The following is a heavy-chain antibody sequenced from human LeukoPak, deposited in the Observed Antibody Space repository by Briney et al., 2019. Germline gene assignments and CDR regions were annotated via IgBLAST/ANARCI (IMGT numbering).Heavy chain of an antibody. CDR1: GFTFSSYA. D-gene: IGHD3-9*01. CDR2: ISSRSSYI. CDR3: ARALYYDILTGYETHTYYFDY. J-gene: IGHJ4*02. Sequence: PGGSLRLSCAASGFTFSSYAMSWVRQAPGKGLEWVSSISSRSSYIFYADSMKGRFTVSRDNAKNSLYLQMNSLRAEDTAVYYCARALYYDILTGYETHTYYFDYWGQGSLVTVSS. V-gene: IGHV3-21*01.